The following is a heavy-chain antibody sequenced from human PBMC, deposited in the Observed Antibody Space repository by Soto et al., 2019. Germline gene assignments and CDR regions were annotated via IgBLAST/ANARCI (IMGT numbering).Heavy chain of an antibody. D-gene: IGHD3-3*02. CDR1: GFNFSLSS. CDR3: AKDHHSTSSDIYDY. CDR2: ISYDGSKK. V-gene: IGHV3-30*18. Sequence: GGSLRLSCNTSGFNFSLSSIHWVRQAPGKGLVWVAVISYDGSKKSYGDFMRDQFTIYRDNCRNKMFLEMSRLRHEDTGVYYCAKDHHSTSSDIYDYWGQGTLVTVSS. J-gene: IGHJ4*02.